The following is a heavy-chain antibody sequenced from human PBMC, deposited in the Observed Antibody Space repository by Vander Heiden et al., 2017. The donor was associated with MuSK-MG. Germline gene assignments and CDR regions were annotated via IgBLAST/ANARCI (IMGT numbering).Heavy chain of an antibody. CDR2: VYYSGRT. Sequence: QVQLQESGPGLVKPSETLSLTCTVSGGSISSYYWSWIRQPPGKGLEWIGYVYYSGRTNYNPSLKSRVTISVDTSENQLSLKVTSVTAADTAVYYCARSGGWGRDGYATNWGQGTLVTVTS. V-gene: IGHV4-59*01. J-gene: IGHJ4*02. D-gene: IGHD5-12*01. CDR1: GGSISSYY. CDR3: ARSGGWGRDGYATN.